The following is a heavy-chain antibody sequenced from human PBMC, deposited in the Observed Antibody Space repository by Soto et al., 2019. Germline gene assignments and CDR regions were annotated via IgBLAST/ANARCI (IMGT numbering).Heavy chain of an antibody. V-gene: IGHV3-11*06. Sequence: QVQLVESGGGLVKPGGSLRLSCAASGFTFSDYYMSWIRQAPGKGLEWVSYISSSSSYTNYADSVKGRFTISRDNAKNSLYLQMNSLRAEDTAVYYCARVQWELLKSGGYYFDYWGQGTLVTVSS. CDR3: ARVQWELLKSGGYYFDY. CDR1: GFTFSDYY. J-gene: IGHJ4*02. D-gene: IGHD1-26*01. CDR2: ISSSSSYT.